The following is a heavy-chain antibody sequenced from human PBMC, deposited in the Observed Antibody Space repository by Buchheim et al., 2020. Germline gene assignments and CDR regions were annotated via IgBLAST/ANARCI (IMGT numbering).Heavy chain of an antibody. CDR2: VYHGVNT. CDR1: GGSFNSGDW. CDR3: VSGFDSDN. D-gene: IGHD1-26*01. Sequence: QVQLQESGPGLLKPSETLSLTCAVAGGSFNSGDWWTWVRQPPGKGLEWIGEVYHGVNTNYSPSLKTRVSTSIDMSKNHVSLKLTSVTAADTAMYYCVSGFDSDNWGQGTL. J-gene: IGHJ4*02. V-gene: IGHV4-4*02.